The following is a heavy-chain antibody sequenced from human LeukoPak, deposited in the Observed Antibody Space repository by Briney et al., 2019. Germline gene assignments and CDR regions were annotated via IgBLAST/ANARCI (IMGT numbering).Heavy chain of an antibody. J-gene: IGHJ4*02. CDR1: GFTVSSNY. Sequence: PGGSLRLSCAASGFTVSSNYMSWVRQAPGKGLEWVSIIYSGGSTYYTDSVRGRFIISRDISKNTLYLQMNSLRAEDTAVYYCARVGDCGRASCYVIDYWGQGTLVTVSS. V-gene: IGHV3-66*01. D-gene: IGHD2-2*01. CDR2: IYSGGST. CDR3: ARVGDCGRASCYVIDY.